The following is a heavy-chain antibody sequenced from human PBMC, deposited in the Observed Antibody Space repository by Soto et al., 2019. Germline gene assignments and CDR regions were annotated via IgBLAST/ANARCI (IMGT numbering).Heavy chain of an antibody. Sequence: EVKLLESGGGSVQPGGSLRLSCAASGFTFSSYAMHWVRRPPGQGLEWVTSISGSGGTAYYADSVQGRFSISRDSLVNTLYLQMNSLRAEDTAVYYCAKGRGQNWNFDYWGQGTLVIVSP. J-gene: IGHJ4*02. CDR2: ISGSGGTA. CDR3: AKGRGQNWNFDY. V-gene: IGHV3-23*01. D-gene: IGHD1-1*01. CDR1: GFTFSSYA.